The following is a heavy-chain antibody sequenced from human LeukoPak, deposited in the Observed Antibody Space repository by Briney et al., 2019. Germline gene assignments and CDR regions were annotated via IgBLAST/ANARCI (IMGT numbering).Heavy chain of an antibody. CDR1: GFTFRSYA. CDR2: TSGGGGST. Sequence: GGSLRLSCAASGFTFRSYAMSWVRQAPGKGLEWVSGTSGGGGSTYYADSVKGRFTISRDNSKNTLYPQMNSLRAEDTAVYYCAKDDYGDYCSDYWGQGTLVTVSS. CDR3: AKDDYGDYCSDY. D-gene: IGHD4-17*01. J-gene: IGHJ4*02. V-gene: IGHV3-23*01.